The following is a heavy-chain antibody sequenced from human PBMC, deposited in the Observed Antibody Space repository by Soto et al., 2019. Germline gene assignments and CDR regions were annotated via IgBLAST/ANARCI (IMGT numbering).Heavy chain of an antibody. CDR2: IYYSGST. V-gene: IGHV4-39*01. J-gene: IGHJ5*02. Sequence: SETLSLTCTVSGGSISSSSYYWGWIRQPPGKGLKWIGSIYYSGSTCYNPSLKSRVTISVDTSKNQFSLKLSSVTAADTAVYYCARSSSITIFGVVTNHNWFDPWGQGTLVTVSS. CDR3: ARSSSITIFGVVTNHNWFDP. CDR1: GGSISSSSYY. D-gene: IGHD3-3*01.